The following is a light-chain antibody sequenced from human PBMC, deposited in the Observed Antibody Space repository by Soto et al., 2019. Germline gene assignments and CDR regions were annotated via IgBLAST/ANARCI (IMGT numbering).Light chain of an antibody. CDR2: AAS. V-gene: IGKV1-39*01. J-gene: IGKJ4*01. Sequence: DIQMTQSPSSRSASVGDRVTITFRASQNIRNYLNWYQQRPGKTPNLLVYAASNLRGGVPSRFSGGGAGTGFTLTISRLEPEDSAVYYCQQYGSSPTFGGGTKVDIK. CDR1: QNIRNY. CDR3: QQYGSSPT.